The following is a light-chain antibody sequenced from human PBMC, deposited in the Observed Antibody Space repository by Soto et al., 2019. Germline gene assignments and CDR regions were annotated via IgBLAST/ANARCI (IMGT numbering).Light chain of an antibody. CDR1: SSNFGAGYE. Sequence: QAVVTQPPSVSGAPGQRVTISCTGSSSNFGAGYEVHWYKQLPGAAPTLVIFNNLNRPSGVPERFSGSKSGTSASLVISGLQAEDKADYYCQSFDSSLRVYVFGSGTKVTVL. CDR2: NNL. J-gene: IGLJ1*01. V-gene: IGLV1-40*01. CDR3: QSFDSSLRVYV.